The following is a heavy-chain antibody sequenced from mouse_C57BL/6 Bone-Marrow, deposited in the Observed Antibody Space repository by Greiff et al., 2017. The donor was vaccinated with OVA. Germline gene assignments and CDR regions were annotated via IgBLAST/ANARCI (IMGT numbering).Heavy chain of an antibody. Sequence: EVKLMESGGGLVKPGGSLKLSCAASGFTFSDYGMHWVRQAPEKGLEWVAYISSGSSTIYYADTVKGRFTISSDNAKNTLFLQMTSLRSEDTAMYYCARNCYYRYYFDYWGQGTTLTVSS. CDR2: ISSGSSTI. CDR1: GFTFSDYG. J-gene: IGHJ2*01. CDR3: ARNCYYRYYFDY. V-gene: IGHV5-17*01. D-gene: IGHD2-3*01.